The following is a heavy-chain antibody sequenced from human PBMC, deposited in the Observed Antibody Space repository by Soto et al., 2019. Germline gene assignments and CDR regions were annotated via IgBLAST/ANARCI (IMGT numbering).Heavy chain of an antibody. CDR2: ISHDERTT. CDR1: GLTFSASW. CDR3: ARGGGSHAHPPDY. Sequence: PGGSRRPSCAASGLTFSASWMHWIRQPPGKGLVWVSRISHDERTTTYADSVKGRFTISRGNAKNTVFLQMNSLRAEDTAVYYCARGGGSHAHPPDYWGQGTLVTVSS. V-gene: IGHV3-74*01. D-gene: IGHD1-26*01. J-gene: IGHJ4*02.